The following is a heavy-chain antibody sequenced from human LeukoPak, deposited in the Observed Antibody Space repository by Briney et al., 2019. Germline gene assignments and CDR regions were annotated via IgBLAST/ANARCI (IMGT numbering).Heavy chain of an antibody. Sequence: ASVKVSCKASGYTFTSYGISWVRQAPGQGLEWMGWINTNTGNPTYAQGFTGRFVFSLDTSVSTAYLQISSLKAEDTAVYYCARAAAAAGLDSVYYMDVWGKGTTVTVSS. V-gene: IGHV7-4-1*02. D-gene: IGHD6-13*01. J-gene: IGHJ6*03. CDR2: INTNTGNP. CDR1: GYTFTSYG. CDR3: ARAAAAAGLDSVYYMDV.